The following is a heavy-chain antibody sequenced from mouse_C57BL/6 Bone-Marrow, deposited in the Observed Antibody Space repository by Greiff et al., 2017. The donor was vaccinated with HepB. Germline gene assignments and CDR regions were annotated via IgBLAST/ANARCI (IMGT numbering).Heavy chain of an antibody. CDR2: IWSGGST. J-gene: IGHJ3*01. V-gene: IGHV2-2*01. Sequence: VMLVESGPGLVQPSQSLSITCTVSGFSLTSYGVHWVRQSPGKGLEWLGVIWSGGSTDYNAAFISRLSISKDNSKSQVFFKMNSLQADDTAIYYCARMSPGAWFAYWGQGTLVTVSA. CDR1: GFSLTSYG. CDR3: ARMSPGAWFAY.